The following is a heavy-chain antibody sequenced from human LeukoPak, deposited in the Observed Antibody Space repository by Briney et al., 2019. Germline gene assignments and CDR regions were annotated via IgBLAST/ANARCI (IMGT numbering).Heavy chain of an antibody. V-gene: IGHV4-4*07. CDR1: GESISSYY. D-gene: IGHD3-10*01. Sequence: SETLSLTCTVSGESISSYYWSRIRQSAEKGLEWIGRVHPSGNTHSNPSLESRVTMSIAESRKQFSLKLTFVTAADTAVYYCARDSRSSTVWWFDVWGRGTLVTVSS. CDR3: ARDSRSSTVWWFDV. J-gene: IGHJ2*01. CDR2: VHPSGNT.